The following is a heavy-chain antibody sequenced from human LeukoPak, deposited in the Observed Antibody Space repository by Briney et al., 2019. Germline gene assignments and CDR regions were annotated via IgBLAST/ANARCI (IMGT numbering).Heavy chain of an antibody. D-gene: IGHD3-10*01. V-gene: IGHV4-61*02. J-gene: IGHJ5*02. CDR3: ARDRGVTMVRGAHRWWFDP. CDR2: IYTSGST. Sequence: SETLSITCTVSGGSISSGSYYGRWIRQPAGERLEWIGRIYTSGSTNYNPSLKSRVTISVDTSKNQFSLKLSSVTAADTAVYYCARDRGVTMVRGAHRWWFDPWGQGTLVTVSS. CDR1: GGSISSGSYY.